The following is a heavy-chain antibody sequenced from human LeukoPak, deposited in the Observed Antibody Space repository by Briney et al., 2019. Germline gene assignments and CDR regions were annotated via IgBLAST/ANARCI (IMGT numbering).Heavy chain of an antibody. J-gene: IGHJ4*02. D-gene: IGHD3-10*01. CDR1: DGSISSSSFY. V-gene: IGHV4-39*01. Sequence: ASETLSLTCIVSDGSISSSSFYWGWIRQAPGKGLEWIGSMYYTGSYTGTTHYNPSLESRVTISVDTSKNLCSLKLTSVTAADTAVYYCVGEEYGTGSYYKSSDWGQGTRVTFSS. CDR3: VGEEYGTGSYYKSSD. CDR2: MYYTGSYTGTT.